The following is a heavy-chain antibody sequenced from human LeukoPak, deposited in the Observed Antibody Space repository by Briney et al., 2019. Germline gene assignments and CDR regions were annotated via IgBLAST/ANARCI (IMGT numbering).Heavy chain of an antibody. CDR1: GGSISSHY. J-gene: IGHJ4*02. V-gene: IGHV4-59*11. CDR3: ARAAGSGSYYPPDY. D-gene: IGHD3-10*01. Sequence: SETLSLTCTVSGGSISSHYWSWIRQPPGKGLEWIGYIYYSGSTNYNPSLKSRVTISVDTSKNQFSLKLSSVTAADTAVYYCARAAGSGSYYPPDYWGQGTLVTVSS. CDR2: IYYSGST.